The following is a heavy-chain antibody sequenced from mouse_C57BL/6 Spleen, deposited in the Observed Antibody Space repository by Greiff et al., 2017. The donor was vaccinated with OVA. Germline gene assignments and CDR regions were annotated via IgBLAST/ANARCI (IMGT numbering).Heavy chain of an antibody. V-gene: IGHV14-4*01. Sequence: VQLQQSGAELVRPGASVKLSCTASGFNIKDDYMHWVKQRPEQGLEWIGWIDPENGDTEYASKFQGKATITADKSSNTAYLQLSSLTSEDTAVYYCTITTVGNYWGQGTTLTVSS. CDR1: GFNIKDDY. CDR3: TITTVGNY. J-gene: IGHJ2*01. CDR2: IDPENGDT. D-gene: IGHD1-1*01.